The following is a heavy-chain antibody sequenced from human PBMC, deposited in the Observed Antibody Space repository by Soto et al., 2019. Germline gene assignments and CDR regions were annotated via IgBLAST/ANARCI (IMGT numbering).Heavy chain of an antibody. J-gene: IGHJ6*02. D-gene: IGHD3-16*01. CDR1: GDTFKNCV. V-gene: IGHV1-69*01. CDR3: AAELGLRTLAGV. Sequence: QVQVVQSGVEVRRPGSSVKVSCKASGDTFKNCVISWVRQAPGQGLEWMGGIIPLFGTTDFAQRFQGRLPTTTDESATPAYLHLSRLQSEHQATYSCAAELGLRTLAGVWGPGTRVIVSS. CDR2: IIPLFGTT.